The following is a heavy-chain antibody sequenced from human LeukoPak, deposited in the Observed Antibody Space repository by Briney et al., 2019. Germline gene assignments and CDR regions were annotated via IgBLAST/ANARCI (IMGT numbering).Heavy chain of an antibody. D-gene: IGHD3-10*01. CDR2: ISYDGSNK. CDR3: AKAKGKGPGMVRGPDY. CDR1: GFTFSSYG. V-gene: IGHV3-30*18. Sequence: PGGSLRLSCAASGFTFSSYGMHWVRQAPGKGLEWVAVISYDGSNKYYADSVKGRFTISRDNSKNTLYLQMNSLRAEDTVVYYCAKAKGKGPGMVRGPDYWGQGTLVTVSS. J-gene: IGHJ4*02.